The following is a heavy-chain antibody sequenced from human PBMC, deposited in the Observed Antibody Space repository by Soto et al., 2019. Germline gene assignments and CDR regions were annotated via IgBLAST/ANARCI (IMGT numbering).Heavy chain of an antibody. CDR2: IYYSGST. V-gene: IGHV4-31*03. J-gene: IGHJ5*02. CDR3: ARWWSGSRQGFDP. Sequence: QVQLQESGPGLVKPSQTLSLTCTVSGGFISSGDYYWNWIRQHPGKGLEWIGYIYYSGSTYYNPSLKCRVTISVDTSKNQFSLKLSSVTAADTAVYYCARWWSGSRQGFDPWGQGTLVTVSS. D-gene: IGHD3-3*01. CDR1: GGFISSGDYY.